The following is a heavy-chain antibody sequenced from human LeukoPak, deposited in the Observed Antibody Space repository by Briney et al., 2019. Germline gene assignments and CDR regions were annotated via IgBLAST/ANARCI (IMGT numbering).Heavy chain of an antibody. CDR2: IYYSGST. CDR3: ARALRPSSGDYVWGSYRYRADYYGMDV. J-gene: IGHJ6*04. D-gene: IGHD3-16*02. V-gene: IGHV4-59*01. Sequence: SETLSLTCTVSGGSISSYYWSWIRQPPGKGLEWIGYIYYSGSTNYNPSLKSRVTISVDTSKNQFSLKLSSVTAADTAVYYCARALRPSSGDYVWGSYRYRADYYGMDVWGKGTTVTVSS. CDR1: GGSISSYY.